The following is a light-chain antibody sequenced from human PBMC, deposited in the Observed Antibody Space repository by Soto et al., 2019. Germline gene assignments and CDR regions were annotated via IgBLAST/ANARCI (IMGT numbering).Light chain of an antibody. Sequence: DIQMTQSPSSLSASVGDRVTITCRASQSIASYLNWYQQKPGKAPKILIYAASSLESGVPSRFSGSGSGTDFTLIISSLQPEDFATYFCQQSYSTPITFGPGTRLEIK. V-gene: IGKV1-39*01. CDR2: AAS. J-gene: IGKJ5*01. CDR3: QQSYSTPIT. CDR1: QSIASY.